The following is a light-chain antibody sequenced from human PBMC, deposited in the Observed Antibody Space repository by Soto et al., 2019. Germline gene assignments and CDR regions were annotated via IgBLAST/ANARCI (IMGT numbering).Light chain of an antibody. V-gene: IGKV3-15*01. CDR1: HSVNSN. Sequence: EIVMTQSPATLSVSPGERATLSCRASHSVNSNLAWYQQRPGQAPRLLISGASTRATGVPARFRGSGSETESTITISSLQSEDFAVYYCQQYNHWWTFGQGTKVEIK. CDR3: QQYNHWWT. CDR2: GAS. J-gene: IGKJ1*01.